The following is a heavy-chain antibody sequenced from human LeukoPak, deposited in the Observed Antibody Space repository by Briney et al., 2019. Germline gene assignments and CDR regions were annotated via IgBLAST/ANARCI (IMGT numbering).Heavy chain of an antibody. CDR1: GGSFSGYY. Sequence: SETLSLTCAVYGGSFSGYYWSWIRQPPEKGLEWIGSIYYSGSTYYNPSLKSRVTISVDTSKNQFSLKLSSVTAADTAVYYCARQSYCSGGSCYEDYYYYYGMDVWGQGTTVTVSS. J-gene: IGHJ6*02. D-gene: IGHD2-15*01. CDR3: ARQSYCSGGSCYEDYYYYYGMDV. CDR2: IYYSGST. V-gene: IGHV4-34*01.